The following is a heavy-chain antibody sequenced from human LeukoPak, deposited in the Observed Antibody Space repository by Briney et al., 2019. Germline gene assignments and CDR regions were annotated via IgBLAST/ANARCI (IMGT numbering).Heavy chain of an antibody. V-gene: IGHV4-61*02. CDR2: VISSGTT. D-gene: IGHD3-10*01. Sequence: SQTLSLTCSVPGGSISSDSYHWTWIRQPAGKGLEWIGRVISSGTTNYNPSLKSRVTILVGTSKNQFSLKLNFVTAADTAVYYCARGGWFGELFFDHWGQGILVTVSS. J-gene: IGHJ4*02. CDR1: GGSISSDSYH. CDR3: ARGGWFGELFFDH.